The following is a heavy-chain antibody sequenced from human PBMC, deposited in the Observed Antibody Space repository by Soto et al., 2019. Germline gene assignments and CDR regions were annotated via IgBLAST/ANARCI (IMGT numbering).Heavy chain of an antibody. Sequence: QVQLVQSGAEVKKPGASVKVSCKASGYTFTSYGISWVRQAPGQGLEWMGWISAYNGNTNYAQKLQGRVTMTTDTSXXTXYXXLRSLRSDDTAVYYCARDIGSSSWYGGDYYYGMDVWGQGTTVTVSS. V-gene: IGHV1-18*01. CDR2: ISAYNGNT. J-gene: IGHJ6*02. CDR1: GYTFTSYG. CDR3: ARDIGSSSWYGGDYYYGMDV. D-gene: IGHD6-13*01.